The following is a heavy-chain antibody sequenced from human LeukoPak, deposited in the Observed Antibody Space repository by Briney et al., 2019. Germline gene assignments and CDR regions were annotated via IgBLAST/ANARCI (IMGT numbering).Heavy chain of an antibody. CDR2: ISSSGTT. V-gene: IGHV4-4*07. J-gene: IGHJ4*02. D-gene: IGHD3-16*02. CDR1: GGSITSFY. CDR3: AGHLYRYFDY. Sequence: PSETLPLTCTVSGGSITSFYWSWIRQPAGKGLEWVGHISSSGTTNYNPSLKSRVSVSVDTSKNHFSLKLSSLTAADTAVYCCAGHLYRYFDYWGQGTLVTVSS.